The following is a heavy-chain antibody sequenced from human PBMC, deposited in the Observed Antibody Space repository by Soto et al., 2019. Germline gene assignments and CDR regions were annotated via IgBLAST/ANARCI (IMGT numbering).Heavy chain of an antibody. CDR1: GDSVSSNSAA. CDR2: TYYRSKWYN. J-gene: IGHJ4*02. V-gene: IGHV6-1*01. Sequence: SQTLSLTCAISGDSVSSNSAAWNWIRQSPSRGLEWLGRTYYRSKWYNDYAVSVKSRITINPDTSKNQFSLQLNSVTPEDTAVYYCARAPPGYYDSSGYYSGPRFADYWGQGTLVTVSS. CDR3: ARAPPGYYDSSGYYSGPRFADY. D-gene: IGHD3-22*01.